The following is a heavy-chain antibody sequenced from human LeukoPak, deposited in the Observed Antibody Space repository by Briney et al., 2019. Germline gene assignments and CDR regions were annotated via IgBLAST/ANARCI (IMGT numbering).Heavy chain of an antibody. J-gene: IGHJ4*02. CDR1: GGSISSGSYY. CDR2: IYTSGST. V-gene: IGHV4-61*02. D-gene: IGHD1-20*01. Sequence: PSETLSLTCTVSGGSISSGSYYWSWIRQPAGKGLEWIGRIYTSGSTNYNPSLKSRVTISVDTSKNQFSLRLSSVTAADTAVYYCAREVDNWNDEYFDYWGQRTLVTVSS. CDR3: AREVDNWNDEYFDY.